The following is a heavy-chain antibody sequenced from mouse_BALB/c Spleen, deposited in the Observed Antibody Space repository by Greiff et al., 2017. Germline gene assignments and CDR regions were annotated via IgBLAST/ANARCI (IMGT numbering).Heavy chain of an antibody. V-gene: IGHV2-9*02. D-gene: IGHD2-2*01. CDR3: ARDGRGYDGALDY. CDR2: IWAGGST. J-gene: IGHJ2*01. Sequence: QVQLKESGPGLVAPSQSLSITCTVSGFSLTSYGVHWVRQPPGKGLEWLGVIWAGGSTNYNSALMSRLSISKDNSKSQVFLKMNSLQTDDTAMYYCARDGRGYDGALDYWGQGTTLTVSS. CDR1: GFSLTSYG.